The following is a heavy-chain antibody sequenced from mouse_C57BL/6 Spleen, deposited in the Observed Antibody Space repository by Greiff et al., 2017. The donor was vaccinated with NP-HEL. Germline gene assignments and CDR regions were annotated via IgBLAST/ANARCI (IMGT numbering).Heavy chain of an antibody. J-gene: IGHJ2*01. CDR2: IYPGDGDT. Sequence: QVQLKQSGPELVKPGASVKISCKASGYAFSSSWMNWVKQRPGKGLEWIGRIYPGDGDTNYNGKFKGKATLTADKSSSTAYMQLSSLTSEDSAVYFCASPITTVVATRGYYFDYWGQGTTLTVSS. V-gene: IGHV1-82*01. CDR1: GYAFSSSW. CDR3: ASPITTVVATRGYYFDY. D-gene: IGHD1-1*01.